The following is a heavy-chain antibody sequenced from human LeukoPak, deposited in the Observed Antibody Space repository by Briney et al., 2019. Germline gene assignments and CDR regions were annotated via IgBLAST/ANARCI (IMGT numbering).Heavy chain of an antibody. D-gene: IGHD3-22*01. CDR2: IRSKAYGGTT. CDR3: ARDKSDFYDSTAGAFDI. Sequence: GGSLRLSCTASGFKFGDYAMSWVRQAPGKGLEWVGFIRSKAYGGTTEYAASVKGRFTISRDDSKSIAYLQMNSLKTEDTAVYYCARDKSDFYDSTAGAFDIWGQGTMVTVS. V-gene: IGHV3-49*04. CDR1: GFKFGDYA. J-gene: IGHJ3*02.